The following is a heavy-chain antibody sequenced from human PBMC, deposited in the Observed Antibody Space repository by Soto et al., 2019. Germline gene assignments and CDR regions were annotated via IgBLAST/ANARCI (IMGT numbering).Heavy chain of an antibody. J-gene: IGHJ4*02. CDR3: ARDLRYAFDY. CDR2: IRIDSNHI. Sequence: EVQLVESGGGLVQPGGSLRLSCAASGFIFTSYSMNWVRQAPGKGLEWLSYIRIDSNHIGYADSVRGRFTISSDIAKNSLYLQMHSMRDEDTAVYYCARDLRYAFDYWGQGTLVTVYS. V-gene: IGHV3-48*02. D-gene: IGHD5-12*01. CDR1: GFIFTSYS.